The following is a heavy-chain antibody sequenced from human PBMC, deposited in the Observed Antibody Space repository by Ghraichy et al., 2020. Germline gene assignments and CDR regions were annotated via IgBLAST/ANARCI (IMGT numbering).Heavy chain of an antibody. CDR3: ASNTGYSSSWYPYYFDY. J-gene: IGHJ4*02. D-gene: IGHD6-13*01. V-gene: IGHV3-48*02. CDR2: ISSSSSTI. CDR1: GFTFSSYS. Sequence: GESLRLSCAASGFTFSSYSMNWVRQAPGKGLEWVSYISSSSSTIYYADSVKGRFTISRDNAKNSLYLQMNSLRDEDTAVYYCASNTGYSSSWYPYYFDYWGQGTLVTVSS.